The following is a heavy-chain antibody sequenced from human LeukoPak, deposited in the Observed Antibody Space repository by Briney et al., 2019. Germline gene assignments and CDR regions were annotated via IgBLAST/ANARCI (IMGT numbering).Heavy chain of an antibody. CDR3: AGGLLLRHQLVPFDY. V-gene: IGHV5-51*01. CDR2: IYPGDSET. CDR1: GYSFTNYW. D-gene: IGHD2-2*01. Sequence: ESLKISREGSGYSFTNYWIGWVRQMPGEGLEWMGVIYPGDSETRYTPSIQGQVTISADKTISTASLQWSSLKASDTAMYYCAGGLLLRHQLVPFDYWGQGTLVTVS. J-gene: IGHJ4*02.